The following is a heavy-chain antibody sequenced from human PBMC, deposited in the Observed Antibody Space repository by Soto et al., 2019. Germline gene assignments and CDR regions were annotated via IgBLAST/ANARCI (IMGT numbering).Heavy chain of an antibody. D-gene: IGHD2-2*01. CDR1: GFTVSSNY. CDR2: IYSGGST. V-gene: IGHV3-53*04. Sequence: GGSLRLSCAASGFTVSSNYMSWVRQAPGKGLERVSVIYSGGSTYYADSVKGRFTISRHNSKNTLYLQMNSLRAEDTAVYYCARRSLVVPAAMIDAFDIWGQGTTVTVSS. J-gene: IGHJ3*02. CDR3: ARRSLVVPAAMIDAFDI.